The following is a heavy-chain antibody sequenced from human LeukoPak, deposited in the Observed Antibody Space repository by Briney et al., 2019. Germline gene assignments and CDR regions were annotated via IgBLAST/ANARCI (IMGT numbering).Heavy chain of an antibody. CDR3: ARLYCSGGSCYSGDAFDI. J-gene: IGHJ3*02. Sequence: GGSLRLSCATSGFSLSSYWMNWVRQVPGKGLEWLSRINNDGVSTSYADSVKGRFTISRDNAKNTLYLRMNSLRAEDTAVYYCARLYCSGGSCYSGDAFDIWGQGTMVTVSS. CDR2: INNDGVST. D-gene: IGHD2-15*01. CDR1: GFSLSSYW. V-gene: IGHV3-74*01.